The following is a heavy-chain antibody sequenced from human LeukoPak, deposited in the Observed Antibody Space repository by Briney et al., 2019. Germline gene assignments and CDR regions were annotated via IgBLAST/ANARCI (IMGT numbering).Heavy chain of an antibody. CDR3: ARDVGEYCSSINCHASDY. CDR1: GYTFTGYY. Sequence: ASVKVSCKASGYTFTGYYMHWVRQAPGQGLEWMGWINPGSGATNCAQRFHGRFTMTRDTSISTVYMELSRLRSDDTAVYYCARDVGEYCSSINCHASDYWGQGTLVTVSS. J-gene: IGHJ4*02. CDR2: INPGSGAT. D-gene: IGHD2-2*01. V-gene: IGHV1-2*02.